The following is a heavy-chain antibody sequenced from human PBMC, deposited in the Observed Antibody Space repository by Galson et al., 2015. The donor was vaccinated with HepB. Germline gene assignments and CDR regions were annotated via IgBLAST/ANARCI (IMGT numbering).Heavy chain of an antibody. V-gene: IGHV3-66*01. CDR1: GFTVNSNY. Sequence: SLRLSCAASGFTVNSNYMSWVRQAPGKGLEWVSIIYTVGSTHYAESVKGRFTISSDNSKNTLYLQMNSLRAEDTAVYYCASARSHFYDTSGGIDYWGQGTLVTVSS. J-gene: IGHJ4*02. CDR2: IYTVGST. D-gene: IGHD3-22*01. CDR3: ASARSHFYDTSGGIDY.